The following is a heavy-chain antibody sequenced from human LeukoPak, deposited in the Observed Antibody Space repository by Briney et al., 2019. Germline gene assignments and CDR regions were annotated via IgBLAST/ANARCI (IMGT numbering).Heavy chain of an antibody. CDR1: GLIGSDGY. J-gene: IGHJ4*02. Sequence: GGSLRLSCAVSGLIGSDGYMSWVRQAPGKGLEWVSAITASGGNTYYADSVKGRFTISRDNSKNTLYVQMDSLRAEDTALYYCAKAYYFGSGSNYKSFDYWGQGTLVTVSS. CDR3: AKAYYFGSGSNYKSFDY. CDR2: ITASGGNT. D-gene: IGHD3-10*01. V-gene: IGHV3-23*01.